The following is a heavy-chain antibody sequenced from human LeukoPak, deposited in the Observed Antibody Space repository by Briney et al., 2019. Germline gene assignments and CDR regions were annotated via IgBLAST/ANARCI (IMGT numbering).Heavy chain of an antibody. V-gene: IGHV1-69*13. CDR1: GGTFSSYA. J-gene: IGHJ4*02. D-gene: IGHD6-6*01. CDR2: IIPIFGTA. CDR3: ARDRGIAARDRSFDY. Sequence: SVKVSCKASGGTFSSYAISWVRQAPGQGLEWMGGIIPIFGTANYAQKFQGRVTITADESTSTAYMELSSLRSEDTAVYYCARDRGIAARDRSFDYWGQGTLVTVSS.